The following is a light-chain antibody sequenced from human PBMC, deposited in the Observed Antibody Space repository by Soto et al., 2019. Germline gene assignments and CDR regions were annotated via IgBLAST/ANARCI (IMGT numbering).Light chain of an antibody. Sequence: QSALTQPASVSGSPVQSITISCTGTSSDVGDYNYVSWYQQHPGKAPKLMIYDVSNRPSGVSNRFSGSKSGNTASLAVSGLQAEDEADYYCSSYTSSSTLVFGGGTKLTVL. CDR3: SSYTSSSTLV. CDR2: DVS. J-gene: IGLJ2*01. CDR1: SSDVGDYNY. V-gene: IGLV2-14*01.